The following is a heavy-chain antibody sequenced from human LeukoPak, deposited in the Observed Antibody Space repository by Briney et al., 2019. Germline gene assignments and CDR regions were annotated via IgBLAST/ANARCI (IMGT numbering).Heavy chain of an antibody. CDR2: IKQDGSEK. CDR1: GFTFSAYW. CDR3: ARDRSGPSY. J-gene: IGHJ4*02. V-gene: IGHV3-7*05. Sequence: PGGSLRLSCAASGFTFSAYWMTWVRQAPGKGLEWVANIKQDGSEKYYVDSVKGRFTISRDNAKNSLFLQMNSLRPEDTAVYYCARDRSGPSYWGQGTLVTVSS.